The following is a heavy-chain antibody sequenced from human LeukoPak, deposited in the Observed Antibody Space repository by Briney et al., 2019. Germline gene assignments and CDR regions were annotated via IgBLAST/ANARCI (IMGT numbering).Heavy chain of an antibody. J-gene: IGHJ4*02. D-gene: IGHD6-13*01. CDR1: GFSISSGHY. CDR3: ARSYSTHSSSCDFDY. Sequence: KPSETLSLTCTVSGFSISSGHYWGWVRQPPGAGLEWIGSVYQSGTTYYNPSLKSRVTTSVDMSKNQFSLRLRPVTAADTAVYYCARSYSTHSSSCDFDYWGQGTLVTVSS. V-gene: IGHV4-38-2*02. CDR2: VYQSGTT.